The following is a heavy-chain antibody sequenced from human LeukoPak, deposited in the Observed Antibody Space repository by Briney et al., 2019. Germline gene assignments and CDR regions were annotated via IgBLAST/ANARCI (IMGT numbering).Heavy chain of an antibody. J-gene: IGHJ4*02. CDR3: ARGIVGATAPDY. Sequence: SETLSLTCTVSGGSISSYYWSWIRQPPGKGLEWIGYIYSSGSTNYTPSLKSRVTMSVDTSKNQFSLKLSSVTAADTAVYYCARGIVGATAPDYWGQGALVIVSS. V-gene: IGHV4-59*12. D-gene: IGHD1-26*01. CDR1: GGSISSYY. CDR2: IYSSGST.